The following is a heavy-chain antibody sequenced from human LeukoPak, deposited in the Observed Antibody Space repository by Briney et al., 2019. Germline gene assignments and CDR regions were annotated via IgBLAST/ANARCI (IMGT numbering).Heavy chain of an antibody. V-gene: IGHV3-9*01. CDR1: GYTFDDYS. CDR2: ISWGSGSI. D-gene: IGHD4-17*01. CDR3: AKDMQATVTTWLGY. Sequence: GRSLRFSCAASGYTFDDYSMHWVRQAPGKGREGVSGISWGSGSIDYADSVKGRFAISRDNSKNILYLQMNSLRAEDTAVYYCAKDMQATVTTWLGYWGQGTLVTVSS. J-gene: IGHJ4*02.